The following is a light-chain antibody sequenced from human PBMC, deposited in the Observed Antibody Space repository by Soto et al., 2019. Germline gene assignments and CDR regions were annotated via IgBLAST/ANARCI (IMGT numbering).Light chain of an antibody. Sequence: ETVMTQSPATLSVSPGQGSTLSCRAIQRVGNDLAWYQQKPCKAPRLLIYCASTRATAIPARFSGSGSGTEYTLTISSLPSEDSEVYYCQQYNNWPLTFGGGTKVDIK. J-gene: IGKJ4*01. V-gene: IGKV3-15*01. CDR2: CAS. CDR1: QRVGND. CDR3: QQYNNWPLT.